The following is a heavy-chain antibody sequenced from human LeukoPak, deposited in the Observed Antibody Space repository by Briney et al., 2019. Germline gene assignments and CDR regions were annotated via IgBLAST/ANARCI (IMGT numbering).Heavy chain of an antibody. V-gene: IGHV4-59*05. CDR2: IYYSGST. CDR1: GGSTSSYY. D-gene: IGHD6-25*01. Sequence: SETLSLTCTVSGGSTSSYYWSWIRLPAGKGLEWIGSIYYSGSTYYNPSLKSRVTISVDTSKNQFSLKLSSVTAADTAVYYCARRESGYYYYMDVWGKGTTVTVSS. CDR3: ARRESGYYYYMDV. J-gene: IGHJ6*03.